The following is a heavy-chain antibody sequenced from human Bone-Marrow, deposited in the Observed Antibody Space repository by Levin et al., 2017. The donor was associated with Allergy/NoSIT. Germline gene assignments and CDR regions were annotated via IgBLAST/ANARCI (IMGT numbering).Heavy chain of an antibody. CDR1: GYTFKTYA. CDR3: ARGRGNDYFDY. CDR2: INAGDGKS. V-gene: IGHV1-3*01. Sequence: GESLKISCKASGYTFKTYAIHWVRQAPGQRLEWMGWINAGDGKSEYSQKFQRRVTITRDTSASTAYMELSSLRSEDTAVYYCARGRGNDYFDYWGQGALVTVSS. D-gene: IGHD3-16*01. J-gene: IGHJ4*02.